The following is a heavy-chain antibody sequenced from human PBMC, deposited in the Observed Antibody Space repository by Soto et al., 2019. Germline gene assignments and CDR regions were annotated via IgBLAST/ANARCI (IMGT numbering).Heavy chain of an antibody. J-gene: IGHJ6*02. V-gene: IGHV3-30*18. CDR1: GFTFSSYG. D-gene: IGHD5-18*01. CDR3: AKDLITAMVAYYYYGMDV. Sequence: GGSLRLSCAASGFTFSSYGMHWVRQAPGKGLEWVAVISYDGSNKYYADSVKGRFTISRDNSKNTLYLQMNSLRAEDTAVYYCAKDLITAMVAYYYYGMDVWGQGTTVTVSS. CDR2: ISYDGSNK.